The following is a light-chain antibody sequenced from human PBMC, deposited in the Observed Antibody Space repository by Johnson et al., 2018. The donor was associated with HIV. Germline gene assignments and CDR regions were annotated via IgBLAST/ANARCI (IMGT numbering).Light chain of an antibody. V-gene: IGLV1-51*01. J-gene: IGLJ1*01. CDR2: DNN. CDR3: GTWDSSLSAGV. CDR1: SSNIGNNY. Sequence: QSVLTQPPSVSAAPGQKVTISCSGSSSNIGNNYVSWYQQLPGTAPKLLIYDNNKRPSGIPDRFSGSTSGTSATLVITGLQTGDEADYYCGTWDSSLSAGVFGTGTKVTVL.